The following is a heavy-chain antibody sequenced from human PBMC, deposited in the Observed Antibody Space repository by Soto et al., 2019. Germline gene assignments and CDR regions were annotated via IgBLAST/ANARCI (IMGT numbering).Heavy chain of an antibody. CDR3: ARGKGMEENYYYYCLDI. J-gene: IGHJ6*02. CDR2: INGGTGQT. V-gene: IGHV1-3*01. CDR1: GHTFSTHA. Sequence: GASVKVSCKASGHTFSTHAMHWVRQAPGQSLEWMGWINGGTGQTKHSHRFQDRVSITRDTSASTAYMELSSLRSEDTAVYYCARGKGMEENYYYYCLDIWGQGTTVTFSS. D-gene: IGHD1-1*01.